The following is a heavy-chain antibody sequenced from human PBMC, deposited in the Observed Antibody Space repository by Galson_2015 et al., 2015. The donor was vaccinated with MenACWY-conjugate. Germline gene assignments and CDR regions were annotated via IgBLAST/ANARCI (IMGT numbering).Heavy chain of an antibody. CDR3: ASFPLSGYNGRVDY. CDR2: ISYDGSNK. J-gene: IGHJ4*02. Sequence: SLRLSCAASGFTFSSYAMHWVRQAPGKGLEWVAVISYDGSNKYYADSVKGRFTISRDNSKNTLYLQMNSLRAEDTAVYYCASFPLSGYNGRVDYWGQGTLVTVSS. D-gene: IGHD6-25*01. CDR1: GFTFSSYA. V-gene: IGHV3-30*04.